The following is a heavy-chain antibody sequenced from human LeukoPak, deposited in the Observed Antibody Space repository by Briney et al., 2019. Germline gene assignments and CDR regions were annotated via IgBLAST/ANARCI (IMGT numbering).Heavy chain of an antibody. CDR2: CDPEDGET. V-gene: IGHV1-24*01. CDR3: ATLMGATRLDY. Sequence: ASGKVSCKVSGYTFTELSMHWVRQAAGKWLEWMGGCDPEDGETIYAQKFQGRVTMTEDTSTDTAYMELSSLRSEDTAVYYCATLMGATRLDYWGQGTLVTVSS. J-gene: IGHJ4*02. CDR1: GYTFTELS. D-gene: IGHD1-26*01.